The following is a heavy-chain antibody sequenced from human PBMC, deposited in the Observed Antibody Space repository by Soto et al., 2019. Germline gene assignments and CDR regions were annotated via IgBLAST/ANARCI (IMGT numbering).Heavy chain of an antibody. Sequence: GGSLRLSCAASGFTFSSYGMHWVRQAPGKGLEWVAVIWYDGSNKYYADSVKGRFTISRDNSKNTLYLQMNSLRAEDTAVYYCARDQPVRGVIIFDPWGQGTLVTVSS. D-gene: IGHD3-10*01. CDR3: ARDQPVRGVIIFDP. J-gene: IGHJ5*02. CDR2: IWYDGSNK. CDR1: GFTFSSYG. V-gene: IGHV3-33*01.